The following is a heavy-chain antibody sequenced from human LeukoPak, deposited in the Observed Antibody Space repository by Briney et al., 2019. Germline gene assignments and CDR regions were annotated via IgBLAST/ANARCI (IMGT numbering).Heavy chain of an antibody. CDR1: GVSVISSY. D-gene: IGHD2-8*01. Sequence: SETLSLTCTVSGVSVISSYWSWVRQPPGKGLEYIGFIHHSGDTKYNPSLKSRVTISVDTSKSQFSLRLSSVTAADSAVYYCARHNGVSYLDYWAQGTLVTVSS. V-gene: IGHV4-59*02. J-gene: IGHJ4*02. CDR2: IHHSGDT. CDR3: ARHNGVSYLDY.